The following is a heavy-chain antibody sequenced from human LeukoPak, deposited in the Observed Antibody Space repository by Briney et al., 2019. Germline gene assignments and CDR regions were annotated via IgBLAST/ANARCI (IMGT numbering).Heavy chain of an antibody. CDR2: INSSSSTI. V-gene: IGHV3-48*01. CDR1: GFTFSTYS. Sequence: GGSLRLSCAASGFTFSTYSMNWVRQAPGKGLEWVSYINSSSSTICYANSVKGRFTMSRDEAKNSLYLQMNRLRAEDTAVYYCARGVKVRGVNYYAMDVWGQGTTVTVSS. CDR3: ARGVKVRGVNYYAMDV. D-gene: IGHD3-10*01. J-gene: IGHJ6*02.